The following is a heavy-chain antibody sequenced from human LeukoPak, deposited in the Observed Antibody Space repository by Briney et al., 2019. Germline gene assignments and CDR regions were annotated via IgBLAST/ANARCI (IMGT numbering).Heavy chain of an antibody. CDR1: GYTFTSYD. J-gene: IGHJ4*02. CDR2: MNPNSGNT. D-gene: IGHD3-22*01. V-gene: IGHV1-8*03. Sequence: ASVKVSCKASGYTFTSYDINWVRQATGQGLEWMGWMNPNSGNTGYAQKFQGRGTITRNTSISTAYMELSSLRSEDTAVYYCALQNDSSPFDYWGQGTLVTVSS. CDR3: ALQNDSSPFDY.